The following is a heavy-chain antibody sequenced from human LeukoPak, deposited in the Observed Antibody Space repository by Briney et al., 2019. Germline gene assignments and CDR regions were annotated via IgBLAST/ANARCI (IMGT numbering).Heavy chain of an antibody. CDR1: CGSFSGYY. J-gene: IGHJ4*02. CDR2: INHSGST. V-gene: IGHV4-34*01. Sequence: SETLSLTCAVYCGSFSGYYWSWIRQPPGKGLEWIGEINHSGSTNYNPSLKSRVTISVDTSKNQFSLKLSSVTAADTAVYYCARGRGSSGYYYVAPKYFDYWGQGTLVTVSS. D-gene: IGHD3-22*01. CDR3: ARGRGSSGYYYVAPKYFDY.